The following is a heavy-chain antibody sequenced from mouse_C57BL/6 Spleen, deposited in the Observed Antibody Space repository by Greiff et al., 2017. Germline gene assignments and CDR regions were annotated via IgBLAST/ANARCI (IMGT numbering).Heavy chain of an antibody. CDR2: ISSGGSYT. CDR3: ARSKDGYRNFDV. V-gene: IGHV5-6*01. J-gene: IGHJ1*03. CDR1: GFTFSSYG. Sequence: EVKLVESGGDLVKPGGSLKLSCAASGFTFSSYGMSWVRQTPDKRLEWVATISSGGSYTYYPASVKGRFTLSRDNATNTLYLQRSRRKAEDTAMYYCARSKDGYRNFDVWGTGTTVTVSA. D-gene: IGHD2-3*01.